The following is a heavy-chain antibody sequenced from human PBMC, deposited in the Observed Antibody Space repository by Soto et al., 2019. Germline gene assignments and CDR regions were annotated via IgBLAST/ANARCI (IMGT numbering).Heavy chain of an antibody. V-gene: IGHV1-3*01. Sequence: ASVKVSCKASGYTFTSYAMHWVRQAPGQRLEWMGWISAGNGNTKYSQKFQGRVTITRDTSASTAYMELSSLRSEDTAVYYCARDLYSSGWYYYYYGMDVWGQGNTVTVSS. J-gene: IGHJ6*02. CDR2: ISAGNGNT. D-gene: IGHD6-19*01. CDR1: GYTFTSYA. CDR3: ARDLYSSGWYYYYYGMDV.